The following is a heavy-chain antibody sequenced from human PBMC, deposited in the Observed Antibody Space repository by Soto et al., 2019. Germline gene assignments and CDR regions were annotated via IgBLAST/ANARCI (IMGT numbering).Heavy chain of an antibody. CDR2: INAGNGNT. V-gene: IGHV1-3*01. D-gene: IGHD3-10*01. CDR1: GYTFTSYA. CDR3: ARGYGSGSYPRG. Sequence: ASVKVSCKASGYTFTSYAMHWVRQAPGQRLEWMGWINAGNGNTKYSQKFQGRVTMTRDTSTSTAYMELRSLRSDDTAVYYCARGYGSGSYPRGWGQGTLVTVSS. J-gene: IGHJ4*02.